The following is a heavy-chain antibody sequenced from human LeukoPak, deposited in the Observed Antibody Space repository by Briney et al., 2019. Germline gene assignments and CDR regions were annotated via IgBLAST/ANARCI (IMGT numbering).Heavy chain of an antibody. V-gene: IGHV4-61*09. CDR2: IFTRGTT. J-gene: IGHJ4*02. CDR1: GGSISSGSYY. CDR3: ARSSLAVYFDY. Sequence: PSETLSLTCTVSGGSISSGSYYWNWIRQPAGKRLEWLGHIFTRGTTNYHASLASRLTISLDTAKNQFSLSLSSVTAADTAMYFCARSSLAVYFDYWGQGTLVTASS.